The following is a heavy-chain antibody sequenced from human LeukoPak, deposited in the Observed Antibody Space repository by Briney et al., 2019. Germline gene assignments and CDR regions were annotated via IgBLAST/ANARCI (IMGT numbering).Heavy chain of an antibody. CDR1: GFTFSNYS. Sequence: GSLRLSCAASGFTFSNYSMNWIRQPPGKGLEWIGSIYYSGSTYYNPSLKSRVTISVDTSKNQFSLKLSSVTAADTAVYYCARRSYYGSGSYYYDYWGQGTLVTVSS. J-gene: IGHJ4*02. D-gene: IGHD3-10*01. CDR3: ARRSYYGSGSYYYDY. CDR2: IYYSGST. V-gene: IGHV4-39*01.